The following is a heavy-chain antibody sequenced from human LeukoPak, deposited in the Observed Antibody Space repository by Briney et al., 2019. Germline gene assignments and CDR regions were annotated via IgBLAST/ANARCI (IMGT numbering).Heavy chain of an antibody. V-gene: IGHV3-21*01. CDR2: ISSSSSYI. Sequence: PGGSLRLSCAASGFTFSSYSMNRVRQAPGKGLEWVSSISSSSSYIYYADSVKGRFTISRDNAKNSLYLQMNSLRAEDTAVYYCALDSGYYYGMDVWGKGTTVTVSS. CDR3: ALDSGYYYGMDV. J-gene: IGHJ6*04. CDR1: GFTFSSYS.